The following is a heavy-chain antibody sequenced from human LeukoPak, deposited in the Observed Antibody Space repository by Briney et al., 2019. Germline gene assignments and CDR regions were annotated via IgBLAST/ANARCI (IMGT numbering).Heavy chain of an antibody. CDR1: GFTFSSYS. CDR2: ISSSSSYI. Sequence: GGSLRPSCAASGFTFSSYSMNWVRQAPGKGLEWVSSISSSSSYIYYADSVKGRFTISRDNAKNSLYLQMNSLRAEDTAVYYCARVDSGVGATEYWGQGTLVTVSS. CDR3: ARVDSGVGATEY. D-gene: IGHD1-26*01. V-gene: IGHV3-21*01. J-gene: IGHJ4*02.